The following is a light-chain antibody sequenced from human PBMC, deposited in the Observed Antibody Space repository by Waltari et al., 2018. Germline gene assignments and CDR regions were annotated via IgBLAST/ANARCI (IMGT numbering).Light chain of an antibody. CDR3: QHYLRLPAT. CDR1: QSVNRV. V-gene: IGKV3-20*01. Sequence: EIVLTQSPGTLSLSPGERATISCRTSQSVNRVLAWYQLKPGQAPRLLIYVASSRATGIPDRFSGGGSGTDFSLTISRLEPEDFAIYYCQHYLRLPATFGQGTKVEIK. CDR2: VAS. J-gene: IGKJ1*01.